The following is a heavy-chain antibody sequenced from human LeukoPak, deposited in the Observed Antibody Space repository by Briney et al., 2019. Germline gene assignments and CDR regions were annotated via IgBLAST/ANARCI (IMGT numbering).Heavy chain of an antibody. J-gene: IGHJ4*02. CDR2: IYYSGST. CDR3: ASGGRMMEWLQFNY. V-gene: IGHV4-59*08. Sequence: PSETLSLTCTASGVSISSYYWSWIRQPPGKGLEWIGYIYYSGSTNYNPSLKRRVTISVDTSKNQFSLKLSSVTAADTAVYYCASGGRMMEWLQFNYWGQGTLVTVSS. CDR1: GVSISSYY. D-gene: IGHD5-24*01.